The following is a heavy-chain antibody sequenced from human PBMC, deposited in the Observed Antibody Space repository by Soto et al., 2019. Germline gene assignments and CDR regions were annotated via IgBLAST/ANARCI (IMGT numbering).Heavy chain of an antibody. Sequence: QVQVVQSGDEVKKPGASVKVSCKASGYTFTNYGFSWVRQAPGQGLEWMGWISGYNGNTKYAQKFQGRVTMTTGTSTNTANIELRSVRSDETAVYYCAREGQAPYNNYGMDVWGQGTAVTVSS. CDR2: ISGYNGNT. CDR1: GYTFTNYG. J-gene: IGHJ6*02. CDR3: AREGQAPYNNYGMDV. V-gene: IGHV1-18*01. D-gene: IGHD1-20*01.